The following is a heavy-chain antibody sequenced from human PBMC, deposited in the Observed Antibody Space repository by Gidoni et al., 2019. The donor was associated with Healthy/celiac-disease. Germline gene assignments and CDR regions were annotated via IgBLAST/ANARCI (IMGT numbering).Heavy chain of an antibody. J-gene: IGHJ3*02. CDR2: IYTSGST. CDR1: GGSTSSGSYY. Sequence: QVQLQESGPGLVKHSQTLSLTCTVSGGSTSSGSYYWSWIRPPAGKGLEWIGRIYTSGSTNYNPSLKSRVTISVDTSKNQFSLKLSSVTAADTAVYYCARGFDYYDSSGSDAFDIWGQGTMVTVSS. V-gene: IGHV4-61*02. D-gene: IGHD3-22*01. CDR3: ARGFDYYDSSGSDAFDI.